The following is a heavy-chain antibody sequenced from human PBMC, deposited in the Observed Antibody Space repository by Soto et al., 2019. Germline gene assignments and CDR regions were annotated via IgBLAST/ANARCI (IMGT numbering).Heavy chain of an antibody. CDR2: IRKEGSNK. CDR3: ARSDCTGAYCYSWPFNYGVDV. CDR1: GFTFNTYG. V-gene: IGHV3-33*08. Sequence: QVQLVESGGGVVQPGGSLRLSCTTSGFTFNTYGMHWVRQAPGKGLEWVAIIRKEGSNKYYADSVKGRFTISRDNSKNTLDLQMNSMRAEDTALYYCARSDCTGAYCYSWPFNYGVDVWGQGTTVTVCS. J-gene: IGHJ6*02. D-gene: IGHD2-15*01.